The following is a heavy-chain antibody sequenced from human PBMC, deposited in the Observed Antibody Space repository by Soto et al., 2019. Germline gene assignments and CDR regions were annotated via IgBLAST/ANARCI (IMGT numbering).Heavy chain of an antibody. CDR3: ARSPTVSYYFDY. CDR2: ISYDGSNK. J-gene: IGHJ4*02. V-gene: IGHV3-30-3*01. Sequence: GGSLRLSCAASGFTLNKAWMSWVRQAPGKGLEWVAVISYDGSNKYYADSVKGRFTISRDNSKNTLYLQMNSLRAEDTAVYYCARSPTVSYYFDYWGQGTLVTVSS. CDR1: GFTLNKAW. D-gene: IGHD4-17*01.